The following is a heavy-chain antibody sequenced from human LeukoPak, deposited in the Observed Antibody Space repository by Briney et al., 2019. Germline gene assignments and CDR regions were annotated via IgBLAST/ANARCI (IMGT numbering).Heavy chain of an antibody. D-gene: IGHD3-3*01. V-gene: IGHV1-2*02. CDR1: GYTFTGYY. Sequence: ASVKVSCKASGYTFTGYYMHWVRQAPGQGLEWMGWINPNSGGTNYAQKFQGRVTMTRDTSISTAYMELSRLRSDDTAAYYCAGYYDFLSGYGRDAFDIWGQGTMVTVSS. CDR3: AGYYDFLSGYGRDAFDI. J-gene: IGHJ3*02. CDR2: INPNSGGT.